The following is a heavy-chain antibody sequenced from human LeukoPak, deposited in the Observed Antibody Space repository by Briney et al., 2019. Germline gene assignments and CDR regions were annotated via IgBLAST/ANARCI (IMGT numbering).Heavy chain of an antibody. CDR3: ARDDGSGSYSGFNWFDP. CDR1: GYTFTSYD. Sequence: ASVKVSCKASGYTFTSYDINWVRQATGQGLEWMGWMNPNSGNTGYAQKFQGRVTMTRNTSISTAYMELSSLRSEDTAVYYCARDDGSGSYSGFNWFDPWGQGTLVTVPS. J-gene: IGHJ5*02. D-gene: IGHD3-10*01. V-gene: IGHV1-8*01. CDR2: MNPNSGNT.